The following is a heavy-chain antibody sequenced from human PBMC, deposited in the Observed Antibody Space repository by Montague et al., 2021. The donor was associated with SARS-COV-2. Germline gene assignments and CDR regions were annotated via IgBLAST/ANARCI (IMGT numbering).Heavy chain of an antibody. CDR1: GVSNSNYH. Sequence: SETLSLTCDVSGVSNSNYHWSWIRQPPGKGLEFIGYIHYNGHKNXNPSLQRRVTISVYTSKNQVSLKLTSVTAADTAVYYCARHDRSGTYPMDVWGQGTPVTVSS. D-gene: IGHD3-10*01. J-gene: IGHJ6*02. CDR2: IHYNGHK. V-gene: IGHV4-59*08. CDR3: ARHDRSGTYPMDV.